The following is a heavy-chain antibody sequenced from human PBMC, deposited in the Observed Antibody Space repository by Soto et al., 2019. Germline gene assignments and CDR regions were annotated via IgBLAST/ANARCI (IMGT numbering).Heavy chain of an antibody. CDR2: IYYTGYRGSA. Sequence: PSETLSLAGIVTVDSITSYNWSWLRVPPGKGLEWIGFIYYTGYRGSASYNPSLKGRGTISMDTSKNQFSLKVNSLTAADTAMYYCARHKYSSSWFFDSWGQGTQVTVSS. CDR1: VDSITSYN. D-gene: IGHD6-13*01. V-gene: IGHV4-59*01. CDR3: ARHKYSSSWFFDS. J-gene: IGHJ4*02.